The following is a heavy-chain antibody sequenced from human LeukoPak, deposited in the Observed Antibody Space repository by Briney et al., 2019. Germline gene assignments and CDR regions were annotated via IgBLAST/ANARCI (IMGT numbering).Heavy chain of an antibody. Sequence: PGGSLRLSCAASGFTFSSYGMHWVRQAPGKGLEWVAVISYDGSNKYYADSVKGRFTISRDNSKNTLYLQMSSLRAEDTAVYYCVEDVGASNYYFDYWGQGTLVTVSS. J-gene: IGHJ4*02. CDR3: VEDVGASNYYFDY. V-gene: IGHV3-30*18. D-gene: IGHD1-26*01. CDR1: GFTFSSYG. CDR2: ISYDGSNK.